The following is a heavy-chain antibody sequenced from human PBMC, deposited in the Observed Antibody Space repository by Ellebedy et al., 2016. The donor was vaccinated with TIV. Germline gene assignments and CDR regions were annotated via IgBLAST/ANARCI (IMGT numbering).Heavy chain of an antibody. CDR2: INRSGSS. CDR3: ARPYGSGWLGRSAFDI. J-gene: IGHJ3*02. D-gene: IGHD6-19*01. Sequence: MPGGSLRLSCAVYGGSFSDYDWNWIRQPPGKGLEWIGEINRSGSSNYNPSLKGRVTLSLDTSKNHFSLNLTSVTAADTAVYYCARPYGSGWLGRSAFDIWGQGTLVTVSS. V-gene: IGHV4-34*01. CDR1: GGSFSDYD.